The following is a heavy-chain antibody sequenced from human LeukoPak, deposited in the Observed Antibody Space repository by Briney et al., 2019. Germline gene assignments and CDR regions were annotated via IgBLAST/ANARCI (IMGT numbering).Heavy chain of an antibody. Sequence: ASVKVSCKASGYTFTSYGISWVRQAPGQGLEWMGWISVYNGNTNYAQKLQGRVTMTTDTSTSTAYMELRSLRSDDTAVYYCARNCGGDCYTNWFDPWGQGTLVTVFS. CDR2: ISVYNGNT. J-gene: IGHJ5*02. D-gene: IGHD2-21*02. CDR3: ARNCGGDCYTNWFDP. V-gene: IGHV1-18*01. CDR1: GYTFTSYG.